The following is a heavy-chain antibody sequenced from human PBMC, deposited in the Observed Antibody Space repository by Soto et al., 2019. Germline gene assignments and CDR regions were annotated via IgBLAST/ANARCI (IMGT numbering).Heavy chain of an antibody. V-gene: IGHV1-24*01. CDR1: GYTLTELS. J-gene: IGHJ3*02. CDR2: FDPEDGET. Sequence: ASVKVSCKVSGYTLTELSMHWVRQAPGKGLEWMGGFDPEDGETIYAQKFQGRVTMTEDTSTDTAYMELSSLRSEDTAVYYCATGGSSGYYYWGAFDIWGQGTLVTVSS. D-gene: IGHD3-22*01. CDR3: ATGGSSGYYYWGAFDI.